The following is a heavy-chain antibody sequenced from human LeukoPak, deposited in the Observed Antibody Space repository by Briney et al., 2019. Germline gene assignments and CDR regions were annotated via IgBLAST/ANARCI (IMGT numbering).Heavy chain of an antibody. D-gene: IGHD4-23*01. CDR3: AGNRGLGRDY. V-gene: IGHV4-34*01. CDR1: GGSFSGYY. J-gene: IGHJ4*02. CDR2: INHSGST. Sequence: SETLSLTCAVYGGSFSGYYCSWIRQPPGKGLEWIGEINHSGSTNHNPSLKSRVTISVDTSKNQFSLKLSSVTAADTAVYYCAGNRGLGRDYWGQRTLVTVSS.